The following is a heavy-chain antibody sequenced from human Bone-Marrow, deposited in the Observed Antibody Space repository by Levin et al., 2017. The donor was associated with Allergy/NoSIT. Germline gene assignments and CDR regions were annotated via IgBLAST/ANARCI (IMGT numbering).Heavy chain of an antibody. V-gene: IGHV3-23*01. CDR2: ISGSTGRT. Sequence: GGSLRLSCAASGFKFSNHAVSWVRRAPGKGLEWVSGISGSTGRTNYADSVKGRFTISRDNSKNTLYLEMNSLRAEDTAIYYCARHSGSQYFSYVMDVWGQGTTVTVSS. CDR1: GFKFSNHA. J-gene: IGHJ6*02. CDR3: ARHSGSQYFSYVMDV. D-gene: IGHD1-26*01.